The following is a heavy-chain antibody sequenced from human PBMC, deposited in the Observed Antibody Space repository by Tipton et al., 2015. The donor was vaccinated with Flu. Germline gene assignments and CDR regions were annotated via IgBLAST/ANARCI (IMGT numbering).Heavy chain of an antibody. D-gene: IGHD4-11*01. CDR3: ARRDYSNYVSDPKNWFAP. V-gene: IGHV4-59*04. CDR2: IHRSGNT. CDR1: GGSMSSYY. Sequence: TLSLTCSVSGGSMSSYYWSWIRLSPGKGLEWIGNIHRSGNTYYNSSLKSRVTISLDKSKNQFSLRLVSMTATDTAVYYCARRDYSNYVSDPKNWFAPWGQGTLVTVSS. J-gene: IGHJ5*02.